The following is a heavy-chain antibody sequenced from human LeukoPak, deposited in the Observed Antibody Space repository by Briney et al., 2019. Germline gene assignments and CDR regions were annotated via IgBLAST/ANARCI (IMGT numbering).Heavy chain of an antibody. CDR1: GGTFSSYA. CDR2: IIPIFGTA. CDR3: ARETGDYGGNTGYYYYYMDV. J-gene: IGHJ6*03. D-gene: IGHD4-23*01. Sequence: SVKVSCKASGGTFSSYAISWVRQAPGQGLEWMGGIIPIFGTANYAQKFQGRVTITADESTSTAYMELSSLRSEDTAVYYCARETGDYGGNTGYYYYYMDVWGKGTTVTVSS. V-gene: IGHV1-69*13.